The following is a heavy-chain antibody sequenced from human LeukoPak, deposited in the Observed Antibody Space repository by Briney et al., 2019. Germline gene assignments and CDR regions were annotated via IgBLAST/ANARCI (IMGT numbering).Heavy chain of an antibody. CDR2: ISNDGSKE. CDR3: ARDGATGGVRYYYGMDV. Sequence: PGGSLRLSCAASGITFGSYAMHWVRQAPGKGLEWVAVISNDGSKEFYADSVKGRFTISRDTSKDTLYLQMNSLRAEDTAVYYCARDGATGGVRYYYGMDVWGQGTTVTVTS. D-gene: IGHD5-24*01. V-gene: IGHV3-30-3*01. CDR1: GITFGSYA. J-gene: IGHJ6*02.